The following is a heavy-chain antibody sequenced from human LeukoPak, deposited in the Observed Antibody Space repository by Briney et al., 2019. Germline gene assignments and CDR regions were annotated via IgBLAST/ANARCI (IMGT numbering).Heavy chain of an antibody. D-gene: IGHD2-15*01. J-gene: IGHJ5*02. CDR1: GGSLISYY. CDR2: IYSSGTT. Sequence: SETLSLTFTVSGGSLISYYWSWIRQPAGKGLEWIGRIYSSGTTNYNPSLNSRVAMSVDTSRNQLSLKLISVTAADTAMYYCARHFYSVSDWFDPWGQGTLVIVSP. CDR3: ARHFYSVSDWFDP. V-gene: IGHV4-4*07.